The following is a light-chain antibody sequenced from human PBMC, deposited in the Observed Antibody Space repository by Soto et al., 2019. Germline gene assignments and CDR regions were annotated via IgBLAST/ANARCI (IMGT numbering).Light chain of an antibody. CDR1: SGSIASNH. CDR2: EDN. CDR3: QSYDATNQV. V-gene: IGLV6-57*01. Sequence: NFMLTRPQSVSESPGKTVIISCTRSSGSIASNHVQWYQQRPGSSPTTVIYEDNQRPSGVPDRFSGSIDSSSNSASLTISGLETEDEADYYCQSYDATNQVFGGGTQLTVL. J-gene: IGLJ3*02.